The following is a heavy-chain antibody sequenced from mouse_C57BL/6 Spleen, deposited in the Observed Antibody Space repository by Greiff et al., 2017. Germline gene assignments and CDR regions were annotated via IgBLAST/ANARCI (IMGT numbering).Heavy chain of an antibody. CDR1: GFNIKNTY. CDR2: IDPANGNS. J-gene: IGHJ1*03. D-gene: IGHD1-1*01. V-gene: IGHV14-3*01. Sequence: VQLQQSVAELVRPGASVKLSCTASGFNIKNTYMHWVKQRPEQGLEWIGRIDPANGNSKYASKFQGKATITADTSSNTAYLQLSSLTSEDTAIYYCALITTVVARYFDVWGTGTTVTVSS. CDR3: ALITTVVARYFDV.